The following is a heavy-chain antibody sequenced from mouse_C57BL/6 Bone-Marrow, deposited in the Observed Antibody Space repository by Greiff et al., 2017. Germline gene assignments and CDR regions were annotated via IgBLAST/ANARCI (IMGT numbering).Heavy chain of an antibody. CDR2: IDHSDNYT. D-gene: IGHD1-1*01. Sequence: VQLQQPGAELVMPGASVKLSCKASGYTFTSSWMHWVKQRPGQGLEWIGEIDHSDNYTNYTQKLKGKYTLTVDKSYSTAYMQLSSLTSEDSAVYYSAREGYGSSPYGYFDVWGTGTTVTVSS. J-gene: IGHJ1*03. V-gene: IGHV1-69*01. CDR3: AREGYGSSPYGYFDV. CDR1: GYTFTSSW.